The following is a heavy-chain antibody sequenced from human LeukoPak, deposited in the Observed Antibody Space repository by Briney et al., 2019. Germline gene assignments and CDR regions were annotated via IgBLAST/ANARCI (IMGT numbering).Heavy chain of an antibody. CDR3: ASLLVPGRFDP. D-gene: IGHD2-2*01. Sequence: PSETLSLTCTVSGGSISSGSYYWSWIRQPAGKGLEWIGRIYPSGSTNYNPSLKSRVTISVDTSKNQFSLKLSSVTAADTAVYYCASLLVPGRFDPWGQGTLVTVSS. V-gene: IGHV4-61*02. CDR2: IYPSGST. CDR1: GGSISSGSYY. J-gene: IGHJ5*02.